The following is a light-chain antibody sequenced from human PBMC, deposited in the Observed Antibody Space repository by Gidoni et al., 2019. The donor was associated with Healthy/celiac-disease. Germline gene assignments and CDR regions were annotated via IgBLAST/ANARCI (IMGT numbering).Light chain of an antibody. CDR3: QQSYSTPPT. J-gene: IGKJ4*01. Sequence: DIQMTQSPSSLSASVGDRSPITCRASQSISSYLNWYQQKPGKAPKLLIYAASSLQSGVPSRFSGSGSGTAFTLTISSLQPEDFATYYCQQSYSTPPTFGGGTKVEIK. V-gene: IGKV1-39*01. CDR1: QSISSY. CDR2: AAS.